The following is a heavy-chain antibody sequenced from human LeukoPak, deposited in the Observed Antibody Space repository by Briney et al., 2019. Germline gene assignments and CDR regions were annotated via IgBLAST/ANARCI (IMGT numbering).Heavy chain of an antibody. D-gene: IGHD5-18*01. V-gene: IGHV3-74*01. Sequence: GRSLRLSCAASGFAFSSYWMHWVRQAPEKGLVWVSRIKSDGSSTSYAGSVKGRFTISRDNAKNTLYLQMSSLRGEDTAVYYCARFVGYKSGYSYGYVYYYYYGMDVWGQGTSVTVSS. CDR2: IKSDGSST. CDR3: ARFVGYKSGYSYGYVYYYYYGMDV. J-gene: IGHJ6*02. CDR1: GFAFSSYW.